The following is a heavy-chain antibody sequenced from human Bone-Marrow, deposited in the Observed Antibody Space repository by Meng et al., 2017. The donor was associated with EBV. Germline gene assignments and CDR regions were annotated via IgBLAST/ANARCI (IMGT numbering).Heavy chain of an antibody. CDR3: TNLDY. J-gene: IGHJ4*02. V-gene: IGHV3-73*02. Sequence: VQRVQSGGGCGLPGGSLRLPCVESGYNFYASAVDWVRRASGKGLEWVGRITTKRSDYATAYFASVEGRFTVSRDDSANTAYLRMSSLKTEDSAIYYCTNLDYWGQGILVTVSS. CDR1: GYNFYASA. CDR2: ITTKRSDYAT.